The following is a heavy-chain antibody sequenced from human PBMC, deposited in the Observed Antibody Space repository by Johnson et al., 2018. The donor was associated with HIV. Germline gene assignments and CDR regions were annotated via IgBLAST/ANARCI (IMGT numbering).Heavy chain of an antibody. D-gene: IGHD1-1*01. J-gene: IGHJ3*02. Sequence: QVQLVESGGGVVQPGRSLRLSCAASGFTFSSYGMHWVRQAPGKGLEWVAVIWYDGSNKYYADYVQGRFTISRDNSKNTRYLQMHSLRAEDTALYYCAKDKLERQTLDAFDIWGQGTMVTVSS. CDR2: IWYDGSNK. V-gene: IGHV3-33*06. CDR1: GFTFSSYG. CDR3: AKDKLERQTLDAFDI.